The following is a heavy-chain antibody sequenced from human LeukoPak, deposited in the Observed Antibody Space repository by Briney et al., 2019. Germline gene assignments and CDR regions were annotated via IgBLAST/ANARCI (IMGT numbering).Heavy chain of an antibody. CDR2: ITPHNGCT. CDR1: GYTFTGYY. J-gene: IGHJ5*02. Sequence: GASVKVSFKASGYTFTGYYIHWVRQAPGQGLEWMGWITPHNGCTNYAQKFQGGVTMTRDTSISTAYMELSRLRSDDTAVYYCARTKNLYPGWFDPWGQGTLVTVSS. V-gene: IGHV1-2*02. D-gene: IGHD1-14*01. CDR3: ARTKNLYPGWFDP.